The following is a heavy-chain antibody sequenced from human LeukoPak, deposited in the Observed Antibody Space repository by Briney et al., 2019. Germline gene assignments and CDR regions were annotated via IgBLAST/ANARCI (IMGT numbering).Heavy chain of an antibody. V-gene: IGHV1-8*02. D-gene: IGHD3-22*01. Sequence: GASVKVSCKASGYTFTGYYMHWVRQAPGQGLEWMGWMNPNSGNTGYAQKFQGRVTMTRNTSISTAYMELSSLRSEDTAVYYCARGGNYYDSSGYYWMDVWGQGTTVTVSS. CDR2: MNPNSGNT. J-gene: IGHJ6*02. CDR3: ARGGNYYDSSGYYWMDV. CDR1: GYTFTGYY.